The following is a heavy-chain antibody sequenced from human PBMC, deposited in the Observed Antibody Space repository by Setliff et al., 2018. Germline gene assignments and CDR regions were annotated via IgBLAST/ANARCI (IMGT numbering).Heavy chain of an antibody. CDR2: VFYSGSI. CDR3: ARARYCSGGRCYWTWLDS. J-gene: IGHJ5*01. Sequence: PSETLSLTCSVSGASMSTSNYFWGWIRQPPGKGLEWIGNVFYSGSIYYNPSLKSRVTISADTSKNEFSLKLRSVTAADTAVYYCARARYCSGGRCYWTWLDSWAQGTLVTVSS. D-gene: IGHD2-15*01. CDR1: GASMSTSNYF. V-gene: IGHV4-39*01.